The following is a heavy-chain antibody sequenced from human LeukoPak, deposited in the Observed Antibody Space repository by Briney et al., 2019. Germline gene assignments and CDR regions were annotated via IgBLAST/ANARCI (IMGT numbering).Heavy chain of an antibody. D-gene: IGHD6-19*01. Sequence: ASVKVSCKASGYTFTSYGIIWVRQAPGQGLEWMGWISAYNGNTNYAQELQGRVSMTTDTSTSTAYLELRSLRSDDTAVYYCARGGGLVPGTWFDPWGQGTLVTVSS. CDR1: GYTFTSYG. CDR2: ISAYNGNT. CDR3: ARGGGLVPGTWFDP. V-gene: IGHV1-18*01. J-gene: IGHJ5*02.